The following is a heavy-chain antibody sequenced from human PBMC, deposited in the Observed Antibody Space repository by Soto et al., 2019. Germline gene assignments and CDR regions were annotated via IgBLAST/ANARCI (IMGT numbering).Heavy chain of an antibody. J-gene: IGHJ6*02. D-gene: IGHD2-21*02. CDR1: GFTFTSSA. Sequence: SVKVSCKASGFTFTSSAVQWVRQARGQRLEWIGWIVVGSGNTNYAQKFQERVTITRDMSTSTAYMELSSLRSEDTAVYYCAVDLSYCGGDCYPGRYGMDVWGQGTTVTVSS. V-gene: IGHV1-58*01. CDR2: IVVGSGNT. CDR3: AVDLSYCGGDCYPGRYGMDV.